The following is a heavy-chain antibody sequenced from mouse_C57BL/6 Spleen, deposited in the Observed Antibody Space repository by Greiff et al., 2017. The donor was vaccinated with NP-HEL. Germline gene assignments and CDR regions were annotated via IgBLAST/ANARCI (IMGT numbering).Heavy chain of an antibody. CDR1: GFTFSDYG. CDR2: ISSGSSTI. J-gene: IGHJ4*01. CDR3: ASLLYYYAMDY. V-gene: IGHV5-17*01. D-gene: IGHD2-1*01. Sequence: DVKLQESGGGLVKPGGSLKLSCAASGFTFSDYGMHWVRQAPEKGLEWVAYISSGSSTIYYADTVKGRFTISRDNAKNTLFLQMTSLRSEDTAMYYCASLLYYYAMDYWGQGTSVTVSS.